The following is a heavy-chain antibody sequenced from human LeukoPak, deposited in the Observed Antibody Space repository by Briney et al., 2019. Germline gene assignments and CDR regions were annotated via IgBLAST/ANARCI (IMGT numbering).Heavy chain of an antibody. D-gene: IGHD3-9*01. CDR3: ARGILTGPSPLFDY. V-gene: IGHV4-30-2*01. J-gene: IGHJ4*02. Sequence: SQTLSLTCAVSGGSISSGGYSWSWIRQPPGKGLEWIGYIYHSGSTYYNPSLKSRVTISVDRSKNQFSLKPSSVTAADTAVYYCARGILTGPSPLFDYWGLGTLVTVSS. CDR1: GGSISSGGYS. CDR2: IYHSGST.